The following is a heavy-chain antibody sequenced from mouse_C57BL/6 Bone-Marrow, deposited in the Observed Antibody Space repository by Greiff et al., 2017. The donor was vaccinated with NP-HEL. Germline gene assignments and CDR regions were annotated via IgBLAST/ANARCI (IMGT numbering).Heavy chain of an antibody. CDR1: GFTFTDYY. J-gene: IGHJ1*03. CDR3: ARYRWDWYFDV. V-gene: IGHV7-3*01. CDR2: IRNKANGYTT. D-gene: IGHD1-1*02. Sequence: EVMLVESGGGLVQPGGSLSLSCAASGFTFTDYYMSWVRQPPGKALEWLGFIRNKANGYTTEYSASVKGRFTISRDNSQSILYLQMNALRAEDSATYYGARYRWDWYFDVWGTGTTVTVSS.